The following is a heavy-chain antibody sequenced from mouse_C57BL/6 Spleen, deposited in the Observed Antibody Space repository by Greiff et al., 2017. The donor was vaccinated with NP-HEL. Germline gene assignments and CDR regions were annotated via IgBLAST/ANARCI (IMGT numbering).Heavy chain of an antibody. CDR3: AREGDYDLFAY. J-gene: IGHJ3*01. CDR2: ISDGGSYT. V-gene: IGHV5-4*01. D-gene: IGHD2-4*01. CDR1: GFTFSSYA. Sequence: EVQVVESGGGLVKPGGSLKLSCAASGFTFSSYAMSWVRQTPEKRLEWVATISDGGSYTYYPDNVKGRFTISRDNAKNNLYLQMSHLKSEDTAMYYCAREGDYDLFAYWGQGTLVTVSA.